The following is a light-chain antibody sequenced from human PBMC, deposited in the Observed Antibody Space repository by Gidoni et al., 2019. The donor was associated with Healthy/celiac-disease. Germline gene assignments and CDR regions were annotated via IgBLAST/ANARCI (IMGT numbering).Light chain of an antibody. J-gene: IGKJ2*01. Sequence: DIVMTQSPDSLAVSLGERATINCKSSQSVLYSSNNKNYLAWYQQKPGQPPKLLIYWASTRESGVPDRFSGSGSGTDFTLTISSLQAEDVAVYYCQQYYSTRLMYTFXQXTKLEIK. CDR3: QQYYSTRLMYT. V-gene: IGKV4-1*01. CDR2: WAS. CDR1: QSVLYSSNNKNY.